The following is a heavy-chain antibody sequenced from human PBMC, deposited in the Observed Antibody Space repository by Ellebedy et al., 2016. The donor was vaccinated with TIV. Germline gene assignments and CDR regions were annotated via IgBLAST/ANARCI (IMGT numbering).Heavy chain of an antibody. V-gene: IGHV5-51*01. CDR3: ARLPADSSSRFRNWFDP. D-gene: IGHD6-13*01. J-gene: IGHJ5*02. Sequence: GGSLRLSCKGSGYSFTSYWIGWVRQMPGKGLEWMGIIYPGDSDTRYSPSFRGQVTISADKSISTAYLQWSSLKASDTAMYYCARLPADSSSRFRNWFDPWGQGTLVTVSS. CDR2: IYPGDSDT. CDR1: GYSFTSYW.